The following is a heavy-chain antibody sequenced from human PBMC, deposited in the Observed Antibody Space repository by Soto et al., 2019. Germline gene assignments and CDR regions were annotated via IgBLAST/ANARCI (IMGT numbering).Heavy chain of an antibody. CDR2: IWYDGSNQ. CDR1: GFTFRNHG. J-gene: IGHJ5*02. Sequence: QVQLVESGGGVVQPGRSLRLSCAASGFTFRNHGMHWVRQAPGKGLEWVAVIWYDGSNQYYAESVKGGVTTSRDNSKETRSLQMNSLRDEDTAVYSCARWSKNKVVDPGGQGRLVTVSS. V-gene: IGHV3-33*01. D-gene: IGHD1-26*01. CDR3: ARWSKNKVVDP.